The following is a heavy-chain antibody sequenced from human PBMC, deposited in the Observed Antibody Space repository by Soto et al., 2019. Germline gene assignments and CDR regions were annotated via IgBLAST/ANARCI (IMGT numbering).Heavy chain of an antibody. CDR1: GFSLSADGVG. Sequence: QITLKESGPTLVKPTQTLTLTCTFSGFSLSADGVGVGWIRQPPGKALEWLALIYWDDDQRYSPSLKTRLTITTDTSKTQVALTMTNMDPVDTATYYCAHAYGGTSWPNDAFDVWRQGTVVTVSS. CDR2: IYWDDDQ. CDR3: AHAYGGTSWPNDAFDV. J-gene: IGHJ3*01. V-gene: IGHV2-5*02. D-gene: IGHD2-2*01.